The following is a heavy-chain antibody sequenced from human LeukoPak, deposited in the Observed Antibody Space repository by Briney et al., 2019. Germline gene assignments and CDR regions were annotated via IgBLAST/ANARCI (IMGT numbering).Heavy chain of an antibody. Sequence: GGSLRLSCAASGCILSNYAMHWVRQPAGKGLEWVSALGTAGDTFYPGSVKGRFTISRDNAKKSLFLQMSSLRAADTAIYYCARQSTPHGNFDYWGQGTLVTVSS. CDR1: GCILSNYA. CDR2: LGTAGDT. V-gene: IGHV3-13*01. D-gene: IGHD5-24*01. J-gene: IGHJ4*02. CDR3: ARQSTPHGNFDY.